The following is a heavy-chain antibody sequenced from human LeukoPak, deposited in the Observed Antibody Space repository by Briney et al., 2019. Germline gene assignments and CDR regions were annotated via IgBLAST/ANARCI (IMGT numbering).Heavy chain of an antibody. CDR1: GFTFSSYS. D-gene: IGHD2-2*03. Sequence: PGGSLRLSRAASGFTFSSYSMNWVRQAPGKGLEWVSSISSTSIYINYADSVKGRFTISRDNAKNSLYLQMSSLRAEDTAVYYCARDGSLGLDYWGQGTLVTVSS. CDR2: ISSTSIYI. CDR3: ARDGSLGLDY. V-gene: IGHV3-21*01. J-gene: IGHJ4*02.